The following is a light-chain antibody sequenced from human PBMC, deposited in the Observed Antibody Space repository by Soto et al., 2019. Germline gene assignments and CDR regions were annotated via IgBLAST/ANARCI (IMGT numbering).Light chain of an antibody. V-gene: IGLV2-23*01. CDR2: EDN. Sequence: QSALTQPASVSGSPGQSINISCTGTRSDVGSYNLVSWYQQHPGKAPKLMIYEDNTRTSGVSNRFSGYKSGNTASLTISRLQAEDEANYSRCSYAPFSTVVFGGATKLTLL. J-gene: IGLJ3*02. CDR3: CSYAPFSTVV. CDR1: RSDVGSYNL.